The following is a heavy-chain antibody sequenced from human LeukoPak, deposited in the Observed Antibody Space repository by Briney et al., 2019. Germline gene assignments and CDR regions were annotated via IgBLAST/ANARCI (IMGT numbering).Heavy chain of an antibody. CDR1: GVSISSSSYY. Sequence: SETLSLTCSVSGVSISSSSYYWGWIRQPPGKGLEWIGSIYYSGSTYYNPSLKSRVTISVDTSKNQFSLKLSSVTAADTAVYYCASGGYCSGGSCYHFPTNFDYWGQGTLVTVSS. J-gene: IGHJ4*02. CDR2: IYYSGST. D-gene: IGHD2-15*01. V-gene: IGHV4-39*07. CDR3: ASGGYCSGGSCYHFPTNFDY.